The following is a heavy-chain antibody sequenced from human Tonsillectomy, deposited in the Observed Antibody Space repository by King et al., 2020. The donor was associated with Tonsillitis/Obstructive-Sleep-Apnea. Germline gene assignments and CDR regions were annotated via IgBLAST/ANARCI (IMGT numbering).Heavy chain of an antibody. J-gene: IGHJ5*02. CDR1: GFTFGDYA. CDR3: TRSSNVGNWFDP. D-gene: IGHD4/OR15-4a*01. Sequence: VQLVESGGGLVQPGRSLRLSCTASGFTFGDYAMSWVRQAPGKGLEWVGFITSKAYSGTTEYAAAVKGRFTISRDDSKSIAYLQMNSLKTEDTAVYYCTRSSNVGNWFDPWGQGTLVTVSS. CDR2: ITSKAYSGTT. V-gene: IGHV3-49*04.